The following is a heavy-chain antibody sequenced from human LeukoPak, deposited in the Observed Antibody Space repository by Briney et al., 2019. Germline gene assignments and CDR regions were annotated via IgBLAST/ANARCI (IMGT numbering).Heavy chain of an antibody. CDR2: ISSSSSYI. V-gene: IGHV3-21*01. D-gene: IGHD3-10*01. Sequence: GGSLRLSCAASGFTFSSYSMNWVRQAPGKGLEWVSSISSSSSYIYYADSVKGRFTISRDNAKNSLYLQMNSLRAEDTAVYYCARAPYYYGSGSYAGTIDYWGQGTLVTVSS. CDR3: ARAPYYYGSGSYAGTIDY. CDR1: GFTFSSYS. J-gene: IGHJ4*02.